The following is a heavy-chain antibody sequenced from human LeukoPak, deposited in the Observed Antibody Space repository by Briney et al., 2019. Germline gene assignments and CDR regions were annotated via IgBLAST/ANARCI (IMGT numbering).Heavy chain of an antibody. Sequence: ASVKVSCKASGYTFTINHIHWVRQAPGQGLEWMGIINPSGGSTSYAQKFQGRVTMTRDTSTSTVYMELSSLRSEDTAVYYCARDLTTDGGSYSDYWGQGTLVTVSS. CDR3: ARDLTTDGGSYSDY. V-gene: IGHV1-46*01. CDR1: GYTFTINH. D-gene: IGHD1-26*01. CDR2: INPSGGST. J-gene: IGHJ4*02.